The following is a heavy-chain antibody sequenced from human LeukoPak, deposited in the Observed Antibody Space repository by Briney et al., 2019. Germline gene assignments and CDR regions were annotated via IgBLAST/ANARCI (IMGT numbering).Heavy chain of an antibody. Sequence: GGSLRLSCAASGFSFGDDAWSWFRQAPGRGLEFVSFIRKKGYGETTDYAASVRGRFTISRDDAKSTAYLQTNSLEIEDTALYYCSRGLHDYGDSNYYFDQWGRGTQVTVSS. J-gene: IGHJ4*02. CDR1: GFSFGDDA. V-gene: IGHV3-49*03. CDR2: IRKKGYGETT. CDR3: SRGLHDYGDSNYYFDQ. D-gene: IGHD4-17*01.